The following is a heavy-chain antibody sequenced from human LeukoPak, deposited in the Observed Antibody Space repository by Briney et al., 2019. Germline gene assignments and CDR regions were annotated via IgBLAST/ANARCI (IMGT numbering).Heavy chain of an antibody. CDR1: GFTFSSYG. V-gene: IGHV3-30*03. D-gene: IGHD3-10*01. J-gene: IGHJ4*02. Sequence: PGGSLRLSCAASGFTFSSYGMHWVRQAPGKGLEWVAVISYDGSNKYYADSVKGRFTISRDNAKNSLYLQMNSLRAEDTAVYYCARDPRIQLWTYGSGSYPWNDYWGQGTLVTVSS. CDR2: ISYDGSNK. CDR3: ARDPRIQLWTYGSGSYPWNDY.